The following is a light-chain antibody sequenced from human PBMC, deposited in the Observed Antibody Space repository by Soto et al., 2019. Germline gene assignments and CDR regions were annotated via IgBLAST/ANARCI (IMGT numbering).Light chain of an antibody. J-gene: IGLJ3*02. CDR3: ASWDGSLSGVV. CDR2: SNH. V-gene: IGLV1-44*01. Sequence: QSVLTQPPSASGTPGQRVTISCSGSSSNIGSNTVNWYQQLPGTAPKLLIYSNHQRPSGVPDRFSGSQSGTSASLAISGLQAGDEADYYCASWDGSLSGVVFGGGTKLTVL. CDR1: SSNIGSNT.